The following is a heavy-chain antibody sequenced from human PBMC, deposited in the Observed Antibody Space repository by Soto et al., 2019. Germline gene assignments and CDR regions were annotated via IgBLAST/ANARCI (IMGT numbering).Heavy chain of an antibody. Sequence: QVQLVESGGGVVQPGRSLRLSCAASGFTFSDYVMHWVRQAPGKGLEWVAVISDDASNKYYADSVKGRFTISRDNSKNTLYLQITSLRPEDRAVYYCARDKGEQWLVTALDYWGQGTLVSVSS. V-gene: IGHV3-30-3*01. J-gene: IGHJ4*02. CDR3: ARDKGEQWLVTALDY. D-gene: IGHD6-19*01. CDR1: GFTFSDYV. CDR2: ISDDASNK.